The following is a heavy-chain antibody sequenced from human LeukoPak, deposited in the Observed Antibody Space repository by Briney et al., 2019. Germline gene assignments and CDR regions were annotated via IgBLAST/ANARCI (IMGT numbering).Heavy chain of an antibody. Sequence: VASVKVSCKASGYTFSNYGISWVRQAPGLGLEWMGWTSYNGNTNYAQKSQDRVTMTTDTSTTTAYMELRSLESDDTAVYYCARHSGSGWQALGYWGQGTLVTVSS. V-gene: IGHV1-18*04. J-gene: IGHJ4*02. CDR1: GYTFSNYG. CDR2: TSYNGNT. CDR3: ARHSGSGWQALGY. D-gene: IGHD6-19*01.